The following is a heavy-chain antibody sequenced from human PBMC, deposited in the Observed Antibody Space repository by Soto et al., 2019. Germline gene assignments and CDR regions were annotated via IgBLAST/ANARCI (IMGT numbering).Heavy chain of an antibody. CDR2: IYYSGST. CDR1: GGSISSSGYY. J-gene: IGHJ4*02. V-gene: IGHV4-39*01. D-gene: IGHD3-22*01. Sequence: QLQLQESGPGLVKPSETLSLTCTVSGGSISSSGYYWGWIRQPPGKGLEWIGSIYYSGSTYYNPSFESRFTISVDTSKNQFALQLSSVTAADTAGYYCASQTPDSCGYYCVDYWGEGTLVTVSS. CDR3: ASQTPDSCGYYCVDY.